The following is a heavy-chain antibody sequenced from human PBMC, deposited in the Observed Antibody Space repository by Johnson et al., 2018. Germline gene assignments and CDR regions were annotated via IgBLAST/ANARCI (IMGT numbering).Heavy chain of an antibody. D-gene: IGHD3-10*01. J-gene: IGHJ3*02. CDR2: IKQDGSEK. CDR1: GFTFRSYG. CDR3: ARGRDFYGSGLDAFDI. V-gene: IGHV3-7*01. Sequence: VQLVQSGGGVVQPERSLTLSCAASGFTFRSYGMHWVRQAPGKGLEWVANIKQDGSEKYYVDSVKGRFTISRDNAKNSLYLQMSSLRAVDTPVYYCARGRDFYGSGLDAFDIWGKGTLVTVSS.